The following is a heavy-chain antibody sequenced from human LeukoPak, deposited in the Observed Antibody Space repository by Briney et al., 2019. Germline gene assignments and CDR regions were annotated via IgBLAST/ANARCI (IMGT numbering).Heavy chain of an antibody. Sequence: PSETLSLTCAVYGGPFSGYYWSWIRQPPGKGLEWIGKINHSGSTNYNPSLKSRVTISVDTPKNQFSLKLSSVTAADTAVYYCASGYYYGSGSYFPLDYWGQGTLVTVSS. D-gene: IGHD3-10*01. CDR1: GGPFSGYY. V-gene: IGHV4-34*01. J-gene: IGHJ4*02. CDR2: INHSGST. CDR3: ASGYYYGSGSYFPLDY.